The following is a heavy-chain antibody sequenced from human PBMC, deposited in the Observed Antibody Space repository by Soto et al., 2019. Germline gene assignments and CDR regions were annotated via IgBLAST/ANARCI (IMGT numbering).Heavy chain of an antibody. CDR2: TYYRSKWYN. CDR3: ARVAAEGGYYYYGMDV. Sequence: SQTLSLPCAISGDSVSSNSAAWNWVRQSPSRGLEWLGRTYYRSKWYNDYAVSVKSRITINPDTSKNQFSLQLNSVTPDDTAVYYCARVAAEGGYYYYGMDVWGQGTTLTVSS. D-gene: IGHD6-13*01. V-gene: IGHV6-1*01. J-gene: IGHJ6*02. CDR1: GDSVSSNSAA.